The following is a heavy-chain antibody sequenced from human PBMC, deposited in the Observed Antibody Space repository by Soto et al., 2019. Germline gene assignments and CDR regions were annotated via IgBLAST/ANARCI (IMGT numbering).Heavy chain of an antibody. CDR2: IIPILGIA. J-gene: IGHJ5*02. CDR1: GGSFSSYT. V-gene: IGHV1-69*02. CDR3: ARVITLGYCSGGSCYWFDP. D-gene: IGHD2-15*01. Sequence: SVKVSCKASGGSFSSYTISWVRQAPGQGLEWMGRIIPILGIANYAQKFQGRVTITADKSTSTAYMELSSLRSEDTAVYYCARVITLGYCSGGSCYWFDPWGQGTLVTVSS.